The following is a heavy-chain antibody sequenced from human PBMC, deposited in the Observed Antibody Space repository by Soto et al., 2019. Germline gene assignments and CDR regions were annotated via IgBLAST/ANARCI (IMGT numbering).Heavy chain of an antibody. V-gene: IGHV4-31*03. CDR3: AREREQPGSSAGWFDP. CDR1: GGSISSGGYY. J-gene: IGHJ5*02. CDR2: IYYSGST. Sequence: QVQLQESGPGLVKPSQTLSLTCTVSGGSISSGGYYWSWIRQHPGKGLEWIGYIYYSGSTYYNPSLKSRVTISVDTSKNQFSLKLSSVTAADTAVYYCAREREQPGSSAGWFDPWGQGTLVTVSS. D-gene: IGHD6-6*01.